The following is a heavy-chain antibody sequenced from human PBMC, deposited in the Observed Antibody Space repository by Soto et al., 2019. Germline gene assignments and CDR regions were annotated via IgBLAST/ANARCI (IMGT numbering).Heavy chain of an antibody. CDR2: ISSSGSTI. V-gene: IGHV3-11*01. CDR1: GFTFSDYY. D-gene: IGHD6-6*01. J-gene: IGHJ6*03. Sequence: GGSRLSCAASGFTFSDYYMSWIRQAPGKGLEWVSYISSSGSTIYYADSVKGRFTISRDNAKNSLYLQMNSLRAEDTAVYYCARESSSSNYYYYYYMDVWGKGTTVTVSS. CDR3: ARESSSSNYYYYYYMDV.